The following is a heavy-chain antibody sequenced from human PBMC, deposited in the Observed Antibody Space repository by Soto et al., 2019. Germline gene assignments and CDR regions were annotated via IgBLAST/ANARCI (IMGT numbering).Heavy chain of an antibody. V-gene: IGHV4-30-4*01. Sequence: SETLSLTCTVSGGSISSFYYYWSWIRQPPGKGLEWIGYIYYSGSTYYNPSLKSRVTISVDTSKNQFSLKLSSVTAADTAVYYCASVLYYDILTGYYRGRDYWGQGTLVTVSS. J-gene: IGHJ4*02. D-gene: IGHD3-9*01. CDR3: ASVLYYDILTGYYRGRDY. CDR1: GGSISSFYYY. CDR2: IYYSGST.